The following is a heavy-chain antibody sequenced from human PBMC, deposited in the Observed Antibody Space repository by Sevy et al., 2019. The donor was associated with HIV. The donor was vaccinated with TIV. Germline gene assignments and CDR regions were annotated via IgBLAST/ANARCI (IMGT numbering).Heavy chain of an antibody. V-gene: IGHV3-11*06. CDR1: GLTFSDYY. D-gene: IGHD4-17*01. CDR3: TRDRRNYGGQYFDF. J-gene: IGHJ4*02. CDR2: ISSGSSYT. Sequence: GGSLRLSCAASGLTFSDYYMSWIRQAPGKGLEWVSYISSGSSYTNYADSVKGRFTISRDNAKNSLYLQMNSLRAEDTAVYYCTRDRRNYGGQYFDFWGQGTLVTVSS.